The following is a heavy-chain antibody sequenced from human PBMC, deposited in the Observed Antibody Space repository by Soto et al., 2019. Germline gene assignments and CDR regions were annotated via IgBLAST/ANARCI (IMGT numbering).Heavy chain of an antibody. V-gene: IGHV2-5*01. D-gene: IGHD3-16*02. CDR2: IYWNDDK. CDR1: GFSLSTSGVG. CDR3: AHSGHYVWGSYRYNGGFDP. Sequence: SGPYAGEPTQTLTLTCTFSGFSLSTSGVGVGWIRQPPGKALEWLALIYWNDDKRYSPSLKSRLTITKDTSKNQVVLTMTNMDPVDTATYYCAHSGHYVWGSYRYNGGFDPWGQGTLVTVSS. J-gene: IGHJ5*02.